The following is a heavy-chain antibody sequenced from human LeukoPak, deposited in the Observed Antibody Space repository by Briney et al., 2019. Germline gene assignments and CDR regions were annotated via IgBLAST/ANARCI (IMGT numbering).Heavy chain of an antibody. J-gene: IGHJ5*02. CDR2: IYYSGST. CDR1: GGSISSSSYY. Sequence: SETLSLTCTVSGGSISSSSYYWGWIRQPPGKGLEWIGSIYYSGSTYYNPSLKSRVTISVDTSKSQFSLKLSSVTAADTAVYYCARDRIVGISGSPWWFDPWGQGTLVTVSS. D-gene: IGHD1-26*01. V-gene: IGHV4-39*07. CDR3: ARDRIVGISGSPWWFDP.